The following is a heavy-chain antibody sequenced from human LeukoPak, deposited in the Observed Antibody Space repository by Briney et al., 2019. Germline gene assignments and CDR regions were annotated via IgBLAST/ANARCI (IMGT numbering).Heavy chain of an antibody. CDR3: ARGIRVIRYFDWLGYYYMDV. Sequence: ASVKVSCKASGYTFTSCDINWVRQATGQGLEWMGWMNPNSGNTGYAQKFQGRVTMTRNTSISTAYMELSSLRSEDTAVYYCARGIRVIRYFDWLGYYYMDVWGKGTTVTISS. D-gene: IGHD3-9*01. J-gene: IGHJ6*03. CDR1: GYTFTSCD. CDR2: MNPNSGNT. V-gene: IGHV1-8*01.